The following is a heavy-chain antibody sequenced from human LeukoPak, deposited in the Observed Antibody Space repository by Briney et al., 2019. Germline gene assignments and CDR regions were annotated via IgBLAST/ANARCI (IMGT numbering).Heavy chain of an antibody. Sequence: SETLSLTCTVSGGSITSHYWSWIRQPPGKGPEWIGYIYYSGSTNYNPSLKSRVTMSVDTCKNQFSLKLSSVTAADTAVYYCARDGGDPYNAADYWGQGTLVTVSS. V-gene: IGHV4-59*11. CDR3: ARDGGDPYNAADY. J-gene: IGHJ4*02. CDR2: IYYSGST. D-gene: IGHD5-24*01. CDR1: GGSITSHY.